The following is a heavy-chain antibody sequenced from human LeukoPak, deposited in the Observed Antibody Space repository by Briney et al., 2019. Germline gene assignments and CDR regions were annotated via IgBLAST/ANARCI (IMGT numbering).Heavy chain of an antibody. CDR3: ARVGYSWIQLWPTGAFDI. V-gene: IGHV1-8*01. J-gene: IGHJ3*02. Sequence: GASVKVSCKASGYTFTSYDINWVRQATGQGLEWMGWMNPNSGNTGYAQKFQGRVTMTRNTSISTAYMELSSLRSEDTAVYYCARVGYSWIQLWPTGAFDIWGQGTMVTVSS. D-gene: IGHD5-18*01. CDR1: GYTFTSYD. CDR2: MNPNSGNT.